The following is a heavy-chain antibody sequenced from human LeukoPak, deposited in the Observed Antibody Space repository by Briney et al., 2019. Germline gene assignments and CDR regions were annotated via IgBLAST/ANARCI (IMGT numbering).Heavy chain of an antibody. CDR1: GYTFNVNY. Sequence: GASVKVSCKTSGYTFNVNYIHWVRQAPGQGLEWMGWINPHSGGTKYAEKFQGGVSMTRDTSITTAYMELSSLTSDDTAVYYCAKSGSSGSPHYHGMDAWGQGTTVIVSS. CDR3: AKSGSSGSPHYHGMDA. J-gene: IGHJ6*02. V-gene: IGHV1-2*02. CDR2: INPHSGGT. D-gene: IGHD3-10*01.